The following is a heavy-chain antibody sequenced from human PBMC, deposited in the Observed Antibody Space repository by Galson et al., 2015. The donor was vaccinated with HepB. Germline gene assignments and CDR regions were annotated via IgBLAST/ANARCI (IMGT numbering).Heavy chain of an antibody. CDR2: ITYDGSDQ. Sequence: SLRLSCAASGFTFSSYGMHWVRQAPGKGLEWVTYITYDGSDQNYARSVKGRFTISRDNSKSMLYLQMDSLRAEATAVYHCAKREARNSGPFDFWGQGALVNVSS. CDR3: AKREARNSGPFDF. V-gene: IGHV3-30*18. J-gene: IGHJ4*02. D-gene: IGHD6-19*01. CDR1: GFTFSSYG.